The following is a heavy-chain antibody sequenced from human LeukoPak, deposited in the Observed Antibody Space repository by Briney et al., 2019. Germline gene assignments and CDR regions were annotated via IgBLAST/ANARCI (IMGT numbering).Heavy chain of an antibody. CDR2: IGKSGETT. CDR1: GFTLRNYG. D-gene: IGHD3-9*01. V-gene: IGHV3-23*01. Sequence: GGSLRLSCAASGFTLRNYGMIWVRQPPGKGLEWVSAIGKSGETTYYADSVKGRFTISRDNSKNTLYLQLNSLRADDTAVFYCAQATAGRYEHWGQGTLVTVSS. J-gene: IGHJ1*01. CDR3: AQATAGRYEH.